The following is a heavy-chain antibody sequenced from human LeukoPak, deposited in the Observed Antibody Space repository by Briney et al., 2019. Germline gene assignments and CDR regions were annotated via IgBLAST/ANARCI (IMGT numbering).Heavy chain of an antibody. CDR1: GGSFSGYY. CDR2: MNPSGST. Sequence: SETLSLICAVYGGSFSGYYWTWIRQTPEKGLEWIGEMNPSGSTSYNPSLKSRVTISVDTSKNQFSLKLSSVTAADTAVYYCARGRQDVTMIVVVMTAVSYYLDVWGKGTTVTVS. D-gene: IGHD3-22*01. V-gene: IGHV4-34*01. CDR3: ARGRQDVTMIVVVMTAVSYYLDV. J-gene: IGHJ6*03.